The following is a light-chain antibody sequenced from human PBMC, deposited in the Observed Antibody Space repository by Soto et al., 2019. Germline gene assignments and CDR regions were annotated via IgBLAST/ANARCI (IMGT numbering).Light chain of an antibody. CDR3: QQYGGSPLT. Sequence: IVLTQSPGALSLSPGERVTLSCRASQSVTTRLAWYQHKPGQAPRLLMSGASSRASGVPVRFSGSGSGTDFTLTTSRLEPEHVALYYCQQYGGSPLTLGLGTRPEI. CDR2: GAS. V-gene: IGKV3-20*01. CDR1: QSVTTR. J-gene: IGKJ5*01.